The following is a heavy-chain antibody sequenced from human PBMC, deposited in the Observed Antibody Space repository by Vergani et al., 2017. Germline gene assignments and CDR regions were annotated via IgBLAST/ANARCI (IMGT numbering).Heavy chain of an antibody. CDR1: GGSISSYY. V-gene: IGHV4-59*01. CDR2: IYYSGST. J-gene: IGHJ6*03. Sequence: QVQLQESGPGLVKPSETLSLTCTVSGGSISSYYWSWIRQPPGKGLEWIGYIYYSGSTNYNPSLKSRVTISVDTSKNQFSLKLSSVTAADTAVYYCARGPLYYDFWIGYPYYYYMDVWGKGTTVTVSS. D-gene: IGHD3-3*01. CDR3: ARGPLYYDFWIGYPYYYYMDV.